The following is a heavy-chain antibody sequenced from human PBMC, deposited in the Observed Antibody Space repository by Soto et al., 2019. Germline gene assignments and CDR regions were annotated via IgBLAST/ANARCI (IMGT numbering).Heavy chain of an antibody. D-gene: IGHD3-3*01. V-gene: IGHV1-18*01. J-gene: IGHJ4*02. Sequence: QVQLVQSGAEVKEPGASVKVSCRASGYTFVNHGISWVLQAPGRGLEWMGWISASNGYTNYAQRLQGRVSMTRDTSTSTAYMELRSLRSDDTAVYYCAREGKSGYSTRGDYWGQGTLLTVSS. CDR2: ISASNGYT. CDR3: AREGKSGYSTRGDY. CDR1: GYTFVNHG.